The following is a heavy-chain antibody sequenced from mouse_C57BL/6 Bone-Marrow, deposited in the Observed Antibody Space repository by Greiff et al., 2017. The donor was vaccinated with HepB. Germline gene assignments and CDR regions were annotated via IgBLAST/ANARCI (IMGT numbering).Heavy chain of an antibody. J-gene: IGHJ2*01. Sequence: QVQLQQSGAELVRPGASVKLSCKASGYTFTDYYIKWVKQRPGQGLEWIARIYPGSGNTYYNEKFKGKATLTAEKSSSTAYMQLSSLTSEDSAVYFCARQDYGNYHFDYWGQGTTLTVSS. CDR3: ARQDYGNYHFDY. CDR1: GYTFTDYY. V-gene: IGHV1-76*01. CDR2: IYPGSGNT. D-gene: IGHD2-1*01.